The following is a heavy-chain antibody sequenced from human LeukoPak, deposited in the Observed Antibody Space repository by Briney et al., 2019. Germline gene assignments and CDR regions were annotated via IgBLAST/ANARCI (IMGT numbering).Heavy chain of an antibody. J-gene: IGHJ6*02. CDR2: IYHSGST. V-gene: IGHV4-4*02. Sequence: SGTLSLTCDVSGGSISSSNWWSWVRQPPGKGLEWIGEIYHSGSTNYNPSLKSRVTISVDKSKNQFSLRLSSVTAADTAVYYCARVRCSSTSCYYYYYYGMDVWGQGTTVTVSS. D-gene: IGHD2-2*01. CDR1: GGSISSSNW. CDR3: ARVRCSSTSCYYYYYYGMDV.